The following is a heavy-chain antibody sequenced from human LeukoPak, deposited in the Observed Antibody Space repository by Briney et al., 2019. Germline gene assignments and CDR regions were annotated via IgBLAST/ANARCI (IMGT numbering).Heavy chain of an antibody. D-gene: IGHD1-26*01. V-gene: IGHV4-59*12. J-gene: IGHJ5*02. CDR1: GGSISSYY. CDR2: IYDSGST. CDR3: ARGQGATVPQVGKNWFDP. Sequence: SETLSLTCTVSGGSISSYYWNWIRQPPGQGLEWIGHIYDSGSTKYNTSLKSRVTISVDTSKNQFSLKLRSVTAADTAVYYCARGQGATVPQVGKNWFDPWGQGPRVIVSS.